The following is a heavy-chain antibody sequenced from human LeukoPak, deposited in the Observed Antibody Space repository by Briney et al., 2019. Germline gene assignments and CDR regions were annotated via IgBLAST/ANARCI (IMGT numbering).Heavy chain of an antibody. V-gene: IGHV3-66*01. Sequence: PGGSLRLSCAASGFTVSSNYMSWVRQAPGKGLEWVSVIYSGGSTYYADSVKGRFTISRDNSKNTLYLQMNSLRAEDTVVYYCARAYAPRYYYYMDVWGKGTTVTISS. CDR1: GFTVSSNY. CDR2: IYSGGST. J-gene: IGHJ6*03. CDR3: ARAYAPRYYYYMDV.